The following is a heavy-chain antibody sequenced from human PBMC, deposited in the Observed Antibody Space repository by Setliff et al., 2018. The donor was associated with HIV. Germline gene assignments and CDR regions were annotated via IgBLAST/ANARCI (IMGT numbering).Heavy chain of an antibody. J-gene: IGHJ4*02. CDR1: GNSFTAYH. CDR3: ARDTVKATFSDY. V-gene: IGHV1-2*02. Sequence: ASVKVSCKASGNSFTAYHMHWVRQAPGQGLEWMGWINPNSGGTNYEQKFQGRVTMTRDTSIITAYMELSSLTSADTAVYYCARDTVKATFSDYWGQGTLVTVSS. D-gene: IGHD4-17*01. CDR2: INPNSGGT.